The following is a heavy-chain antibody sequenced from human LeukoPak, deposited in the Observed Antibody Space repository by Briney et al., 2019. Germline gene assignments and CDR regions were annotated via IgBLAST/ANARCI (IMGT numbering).Heavy chain of an antibody. D-gene: IGHD2/OR15-2a*01. J-gene: IGHJ4*02. CDR1: GYSFTNYW. CDR2: IYPGDSDT. CDR3: ARQRFYANSEGNDY. Sequence: GESLKISCKGSGYSFTNYWIAWVRQMPGKGLEWMGIIYPGDSDTKYSPSFQGQVTISADKSISTAYLQWGSLKASDTAMYYCARQRFYANSEGNDYWGQGTLITVSS. V-gene: IGHV5-51*01.